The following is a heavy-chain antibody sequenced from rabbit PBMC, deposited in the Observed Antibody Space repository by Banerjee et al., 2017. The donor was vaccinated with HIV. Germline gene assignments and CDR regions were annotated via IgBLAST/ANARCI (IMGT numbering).Heavy chain of an antibody. V-gene: IGHV1S45*01. Sequence: QEQLEESGGGLVKPEGSLTLTCKASGFTLSTYWMYWVRQAPGKGLKWIACIAADANGSTYYTSWAKGRFTISKTSSTTVTLQMTSLTAADTATYFCARDLAGVIGWNFNLWGQGT. J-gene: IGHJ4*01. CDR2: IAADANGST. CDR1: GFTLSTYW. CDR3: ARDLAGVIGWNFNL. D-gene: IGHD4-1*01.